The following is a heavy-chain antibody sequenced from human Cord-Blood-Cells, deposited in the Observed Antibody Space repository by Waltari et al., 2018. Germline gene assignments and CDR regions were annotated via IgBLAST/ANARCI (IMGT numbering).Heavy chain of an antibody. Sequence: EVQLVESGGGLVKPGGSLRLSCAASGFTFSNAWMSWVRQAPGKGLGWCGRIKRKTEGGTTDDAAPVKGRFTISRDDSKNTLYLQMNSLKTEDTAVYYCTCRWLRGGYWGQGTLVTVSS. J-gene: IGHJ4*02. CDR3: TCRWLRGGY. CDR1: GFTFSNAW. D-gene: IGHD5-12*01. CDR2: IKRKTEGGTT. V-gene: IGHV3-15*01.